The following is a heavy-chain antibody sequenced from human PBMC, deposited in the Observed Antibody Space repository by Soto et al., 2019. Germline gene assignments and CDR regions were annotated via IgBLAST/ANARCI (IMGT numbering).Heavy chain of an antibody. Sequence: QVQLVQSGAEVKKPGASVKVSCKASGYTFTSYGISWVRQAPGQGLEWMGWISAYNGNTNYAQKLQGRVTMTTDTPTSTAYMELRSLRSDATAVYYCARDYYDSSGYPYYFDYWGQGTLVTVSS. CDR1: GYTFTSYG. J-gene: IGHJ4*02. CDR3: ARDYYDSSGYPYYFDY. CDR2: ISAYNGNT. D-gene: IGHD3-22*01. V-gene: IGHV1-18*01.